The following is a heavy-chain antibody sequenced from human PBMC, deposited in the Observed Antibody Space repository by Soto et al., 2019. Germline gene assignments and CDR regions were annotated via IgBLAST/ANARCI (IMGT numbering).Heavy chain of an antibody. V-gene: IGHV3-33*01. CDR2: ILNDGSNR. J-gene: IGHJ6*02. CDR3: ARDDEYSGNGMDV. CDR1: GFTFSNYG. D-gene: IGHD3-10*01. Sequence: QVQVVESGGGVVQPGRSLRLSCAASGFTFSNYGMHWVRQAPGKGLEWVAVILNDGSNRYHADSVKDRFTISRDNSKNMLYLQMNSQRAEDTAVYYGARDDEYSGNGMDVWGQGTTVTVS.